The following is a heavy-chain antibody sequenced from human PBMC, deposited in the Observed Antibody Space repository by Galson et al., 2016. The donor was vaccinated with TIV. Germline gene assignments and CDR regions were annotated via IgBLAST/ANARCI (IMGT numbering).Heavy chain of an antibody. D-gene: IGHD2-2*01. Sequence: SVKVSCKASGVTFSLHAIGWVRQAPGQGLEWMGGIIPLFGTANYAQKFQGRATITADESTNTAYMELSSLRSEDAAVYYCARPREGVQHQHYYSMDVGGQGTTITVSS. J-gene: IGHJ6*02. CDR1: GVTFSLHA. V-gene: IGHV1-69*13. CDR2: IIPLFGTA. CDR3: ARPREGVQHQHYYSMDV.